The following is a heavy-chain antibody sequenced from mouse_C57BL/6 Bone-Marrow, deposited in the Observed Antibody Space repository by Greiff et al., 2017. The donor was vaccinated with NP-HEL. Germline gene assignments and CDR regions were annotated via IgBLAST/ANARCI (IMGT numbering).Heavy chain of an antibody. CDR1: GYTFTSYG. CDR2: IYPRSGNT. CDR3: ARGYDGYYRFAY. V-gene: IGHV1-81*01. D-gene: IGHD2-3*01. Sequence: VQLQQSGAELARPGASVKLSCKASGYTFTSYGISWVKQRTGQGLEWIGEIYPRSGNTYYNEKFKGKATLTADKSSSTAYMELRSLTSEDSAVYFCARGYDGYYRFAYWGQGTLVTVSA. J-gene: IGHJ3*01.